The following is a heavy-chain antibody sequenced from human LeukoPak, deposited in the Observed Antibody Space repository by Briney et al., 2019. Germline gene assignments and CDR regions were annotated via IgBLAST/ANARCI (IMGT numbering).Heavy chain of an antibody. Sequence: GGSLRLSCAVSGFTFSNYGMHWVRQAPGKGLEYVSGISSNGGSTNYANSVKGRFTISRDNSKNTLYLQMGSLRPEDMAVYYCAGRRHYNGGLDYWGQGTLVTVSS. V-gene: IGHV3-64*01. J-gene: IGHJ4*02. D-gene: IGHD5-24*01. CDR3: AGRRHYNGGLDY. CDR2: ISSNGGST. CDR1: GFTFSNYG.